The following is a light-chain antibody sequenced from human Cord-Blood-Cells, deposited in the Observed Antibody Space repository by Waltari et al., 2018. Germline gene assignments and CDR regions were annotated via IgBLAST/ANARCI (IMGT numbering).Light chain of an antibody. CDR1: SLRSYY. J-gene: IGLJ2*01. V-gene: IGLV3-19*01. CDR2: GKN. Sequence: SSELTQDPAVSVALGQTVRITCQGDSLRSYYASWYQQKPGQDPVLVIYGKNNRPSGIPDRFSGSSSGNTASLTITGAQAEDEADYYCNSRDSSGNHVVFGGGTKLTVI. CDR3: NSRDSSGNHVV.